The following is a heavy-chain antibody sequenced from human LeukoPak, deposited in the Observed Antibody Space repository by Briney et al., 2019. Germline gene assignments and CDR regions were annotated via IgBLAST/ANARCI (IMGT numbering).Heavy chain of an antibody. V-gene: IGHV4-59*01. D-gene: IGHD6-19*01. CDR3: ARAIGSDWWQYYFDY. J-gene: IGHJ4*02. CDR1: GGSISSYY. Sequence: PSETLSLTCTVSGGSISSYYWSWIRQPPGKGLEWIGYIYYSGSTNYNPSLKSRVTISVDTSKNQFSLKLSSVTAADTAVYYCARAIGSDWWQYYFDYWGQGTLVTVSS. CDR2: IYYSGST.